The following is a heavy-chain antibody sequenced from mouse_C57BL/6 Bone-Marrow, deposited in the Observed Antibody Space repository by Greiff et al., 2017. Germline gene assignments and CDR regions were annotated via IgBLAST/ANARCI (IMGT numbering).Heavy chain of an antibody. V-gene: IGHV1-74*01. J-gene: IGHJ2*01. Sequence: QVQLQQPGAELVKPGASVKVSCKASGYTFTSYWMHWVKQRPGQGLEWIGRIHPSDSDTNYNQKFKGKATLTVDKSSSTAYMQLSSLTSEDSAVYYCAPLYYYGSSSGFDYWGQGTTHTVSS. D-gene: IGHD1-1*01. CDR3: APLYYYGSSSGFDY. CDR2: IHPSDSDT. CDR1: GYTFTSYW.